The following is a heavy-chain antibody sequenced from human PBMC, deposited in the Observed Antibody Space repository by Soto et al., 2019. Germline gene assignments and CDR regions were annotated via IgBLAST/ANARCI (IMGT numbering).Heavy chain of an antibody. CDR3: AKRSIYGGPDY. V-gene: IGHV3-23*01. D-gene: IGHD4-17*01. Sequence: GGSLRLSCAASGFTFSSSAMSWVRQAPGKGLEWVSAISGNGANTYYADSVKGRFTISRDNSKNTLYLQMNSLRAEDTAVYYCAKRSIYGGPDYWGQGTLVTVSS. J-gene: IGHJ4*02. CDR1: GFTFSSSA. CDR2: ISGNGANT.